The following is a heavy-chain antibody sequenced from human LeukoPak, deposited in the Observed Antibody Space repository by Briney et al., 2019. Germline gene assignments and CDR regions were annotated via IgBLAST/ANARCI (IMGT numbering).Heavy chain of an antibody. J-gene: IGHJ4*02. CDR3: ARGVPHFDN. V-gene: IGHV5-51*01. Sequence: GESLNISCKGSGYNFSNYWIGWVRQMPGKGLEWMGIIYPSDSDTRYNPSFQGQVTISADKSINTAYLQWSSLKASDTAMYYCARGVPHFDNWGQGTLVTVSS. D-gene: IGHD3-10*01. CDR2: IYPSDSDT. CDR1: GYNFSNYW.